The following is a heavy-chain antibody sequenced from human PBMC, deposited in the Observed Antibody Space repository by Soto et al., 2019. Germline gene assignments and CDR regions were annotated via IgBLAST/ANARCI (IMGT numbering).Heavy chain of an antibody. CDR3: AKEYCSGGSCYSGGIPGWFDP. Sequence: EVQLLESGGGLVQPGGSLRLSCAASGFTFSSYAMSWVRQAPGKGLEWVSAISGSGGSTYYADSVKGRFTISRDNSKNTLYLQMNSLRAEDTAVYYCAKEYCSGGSCYSGGIPGWFDPWGQGTLVTVSS. J-gene: IGHJ5*02. CDR1: GFTFSSYA. D-gene: IGHD2-15*01. CDR2: ISGSGGST. V-gene: IGHV3-23*01.